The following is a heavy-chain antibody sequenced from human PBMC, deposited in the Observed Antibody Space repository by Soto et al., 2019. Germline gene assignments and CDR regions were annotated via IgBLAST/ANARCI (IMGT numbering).Heavy chain of an antibody. J-gene: IGHJ6*02. CDR3: ARPLDSGILGDYYYGMDV. D-gene: IGHD3-3*01. V-gene: IGHV3-33*01. CDR1: GFTFSSYG. Sequence: GGSLRLSCAASGFTFSSYGMHWVRQAPGKGLEWVAVIWYDGSNKYYADSVKGRFTISRDNSKNTLYLQMNSLRAEDTAVYYCARPLDSGILGDYYYGMDVWGQGTTVTVSS. CDR2: IWYDGSNK.